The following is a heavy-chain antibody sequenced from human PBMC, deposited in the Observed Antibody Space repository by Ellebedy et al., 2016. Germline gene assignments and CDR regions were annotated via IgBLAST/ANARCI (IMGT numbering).Heavy chain of an antibody. V-gene: IGHV3-48*02. CDR3: AREVMGSTGVDY. CDR1: GFAFNSYA. CDR2: ISSGHGTI. Sequence: GGSLRLSCTTSGFAFNSYAMNWVRQAPGKGLEWLSYISSGHGTIYYADSVKGRFTISRSNAKNSVYLQMTSLRDDDTAVYYCAREVMGSTGVDYWGQGTLVTVSS. J-gene: IGHJ4*02. D-gene: IGHD2-21*01.